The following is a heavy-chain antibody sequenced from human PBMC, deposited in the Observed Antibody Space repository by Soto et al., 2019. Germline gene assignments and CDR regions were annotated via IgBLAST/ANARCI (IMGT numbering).Heavy chain of an antibody. D-gene: IGHD5-18*01. V-gene: IGHV4-30-4*02. CDR3: ARGRGYSYGLDP. CDR2: ISYSGTT. CDR1: GATISINNNY. Sequence: SDTLSLTFIFSGATISINNNYWSWIRQPPGEGLEWIGFISYSGTTSYSPSLKSRVAISLDTSKNQFSLSLSSVTAADTAVYYCARGRGYSYGLDPWGQGTLVTVS. J-gene: IGHJ5*02.